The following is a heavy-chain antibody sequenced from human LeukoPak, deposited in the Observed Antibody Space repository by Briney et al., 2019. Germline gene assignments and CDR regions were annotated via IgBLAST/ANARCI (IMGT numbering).Heavy chain of an antibody. J-gene: IGHJ4*02. CDR2: ISAYNGNT. Sequence: ASVKVSCKASGYTFTSYGISWVRQAPGQGLEWMGWISAYNGNTNYAQKLQGRVTMTTDTSTSTAYMELRSLRSDDTAVYYCARVAYYYDSSGSTGPFDYWGQGTLATVSS. CDR1: GYTFTSYG. V-gene: IGHV1-18*01. CDR3: ARVAYYYDSSGSTGPFDY. D-gene: IGHD3-22*01.